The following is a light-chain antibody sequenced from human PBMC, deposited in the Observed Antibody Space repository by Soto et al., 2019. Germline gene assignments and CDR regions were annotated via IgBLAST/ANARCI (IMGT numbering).Light chain of an antibody. CDR1: SSNIGSNT. CDR2: SNN. CDR3: AAWDDSLNGHVV. V-gene: IGLV1-44*01. Sequence: QSVLTQPPSASGTPGQRVTISCSGSSSNIGSNTVNWYQQLPGTAPKLLIYSNNQRASGVPDRFSGSKSGTSASLAISGLQSEDEDDYYWAAWDDSLNGHVVFGGGTKLTVL. J-gene: IGLJ2*01.